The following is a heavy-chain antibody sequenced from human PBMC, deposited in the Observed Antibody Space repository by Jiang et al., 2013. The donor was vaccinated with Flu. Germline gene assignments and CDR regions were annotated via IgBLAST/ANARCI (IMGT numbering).Heavy chain of an antibody. Sequence: AASGFTFSSYAMSWVRQAPGKGLEWVSAISGSGGSTYYADSVKGRFTISRDNSKNTLYLQMNSLRAEDTAVYYCAKDLGYDSSGRIQYYFDYWGQGTLVTVSS. V-gene: IGHV3-23*01. D-gene: IGHD3-22*01. CDR2: ISGSGGST. CDR3: AKDLGYDSSGRIQYYFDY. CDR1: GFTFSSYA. J-gene: IGHJ4*02.